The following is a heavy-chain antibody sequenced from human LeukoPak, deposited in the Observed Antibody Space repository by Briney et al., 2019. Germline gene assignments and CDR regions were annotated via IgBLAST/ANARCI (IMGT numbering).Heavy chain of an antibody. D-gene: IGHD3/OR15-3a*01. Sequence: SETLSLTCAVYGGSFSGYYWSWIRQPPGKGLEWIGEINHSGSTNYNPSLKSRVTISVDTSKNQFSLKLSSVTAADTAVYYCARGTGYSNFDYWGQGTLVTVPS. J-gene: IGHJ4*02. CDR1: GGSFSGYY. CDR3: ARGTGYSNFDY. V-gene: IGHV4-34*01. CDR2: INHSGST.